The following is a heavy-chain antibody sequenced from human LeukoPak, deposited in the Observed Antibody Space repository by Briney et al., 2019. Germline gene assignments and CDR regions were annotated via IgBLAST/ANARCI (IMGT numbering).Heavy chain of an antibody. J-gene: IGHJ4*02. CDR3: ARHGGAYCSGNCFYYFDY. Sequence: GESLKISCKGSGYSLSTHWIGWVRQMPGKGLEWMGIIYPDDSDITYSPPFQGQVTISADKSISTAYLQWSSLKASDTAIYYCARHGGAYCSGNCFYYFDYWGQGTLVTVSS. CDR2: IYPDDSDI. D-gene: IGHD2-21*02. CDR1: GYSLSTHW. V-gene: IGHV5-51*01.